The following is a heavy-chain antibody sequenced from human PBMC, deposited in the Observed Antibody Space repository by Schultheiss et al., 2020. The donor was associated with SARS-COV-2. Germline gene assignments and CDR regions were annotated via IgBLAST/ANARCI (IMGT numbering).Heavy chain of an antibody. CDR2: IWYDGSNK. Sequence: GGSLRLSFAASGVTFSSYAMHWVRQAPGKGLEWVAVIWYDGSNKYYADSVKGRFTISRDNSKNTLYLQMNSLRAEDTAVYYCARDTSGCNDYWGQGTLVTVSS. V-gene: IGHV3-30*04. CDR1: GVTFSSYA. CDR3: ARDTSGCNDY. D-gene: IGHD6-19*01. J-gene: IGHJ4*02.